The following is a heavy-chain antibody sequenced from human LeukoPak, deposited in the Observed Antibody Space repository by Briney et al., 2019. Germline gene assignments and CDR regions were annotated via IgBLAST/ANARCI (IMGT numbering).Heavy chain of an antibody. Sequence: SETLSLTCAISGDTVSSNSAAWNWIRQSPSRGLVWLVMTYYRSQWYNDYAVSLISRTTINPDRSQNLFTLQLNSVTPEDTAVYYCARDMAGYFDYWGQGTLVTVSS. CDR3: ARDMAGYFDY. D-gene: IGHD6-19*01. J-gene: IGHJ4*02. V-gene: IGHV6-1*01. CDR1: GDTVSSNSAA. CDR2: TYYRSQWYN.